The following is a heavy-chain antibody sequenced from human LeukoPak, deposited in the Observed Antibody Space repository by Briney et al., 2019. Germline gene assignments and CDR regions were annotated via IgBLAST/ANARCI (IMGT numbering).Heavy chain of an antibody. V-gene: IGHV3-30-3*01. D-gene: IGHD6-19*01. Sequence: GGSLRLSCAASGFTFGSYAMHWVRQAPGKGLEWVAVISYDGSNKYYADSVKGRFTISRDNSKNTLYLQMNSLRAEDTAVYYCARGQGIAVAGTRDFDYWGQGTLVTVSS. J-gene: IGHJ4*02. CDR3: ARGQGIAVAGTRDFDY. CDR1: GFTFGSYA. CDR2: ISYDGSNK.